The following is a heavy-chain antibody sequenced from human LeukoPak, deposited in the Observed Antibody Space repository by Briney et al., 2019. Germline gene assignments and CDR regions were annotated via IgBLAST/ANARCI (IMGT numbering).Heavy chain of an antibody. V-gene: IGHV4-59*12. Sequence: SETLSLTCTVSGGSISNYFWSWIRQPPGKGLEWIGYMYYSGSTNYNPSFKSRVTISVGTSKNQFSLKLSSVTAADTAVYYCARESKVEMATIAFDYWGQGTLVTVSS. J-gene: IGHJ4*02. CDR2: MYYSGST. D-gene: IGHD5-24*01. CDR3: ARESKVEMATIAFDY. CDR1: GGSISNYF.